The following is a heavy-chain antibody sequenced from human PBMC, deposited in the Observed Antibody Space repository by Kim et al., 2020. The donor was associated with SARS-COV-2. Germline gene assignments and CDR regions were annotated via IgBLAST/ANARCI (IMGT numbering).Heavy chain of an antibody. V-gene: IGHV3-33*01. J-gene: IGHJ4*02. CDR3: ARDFRSGGYYPDY. Sequence: GGSLRLSCEASGFTFSSYGMHWVRQAPGKGLEWVAVIWYDGSTKYYVDSVEGRFTISRDNSKNTMYLQMNSLRAEDTAVYYCARDFRSGGYYPDYWGRGTLVTVSS. CDR2: IWYDGSTK. CDR1: GFTFSSYG. D-gene: IGHD3-10*01.